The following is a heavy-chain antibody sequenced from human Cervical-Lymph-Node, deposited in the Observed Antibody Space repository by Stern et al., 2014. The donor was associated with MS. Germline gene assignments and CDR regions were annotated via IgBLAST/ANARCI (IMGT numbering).Heavy chain of an antibody. D-gene: IGHD1-26*01. CDR2: IYYSGDT. J-gene: IGHJ3*02. V-gene: IGHV4-59*01. CDR3: ARVETGAYDALDI. Sequence: LQLVESGPGLVKPSETLSLTCTVSGGSISGYYCSWIRQPPGKGLEYIGNIYYSGDTNYNPSLKSRVTISVDTSKNRFSLKLTAVTAADTAVYYCARVETGAYDALDIWGQGTMVTVSS. CDR1: GGSISGYY.